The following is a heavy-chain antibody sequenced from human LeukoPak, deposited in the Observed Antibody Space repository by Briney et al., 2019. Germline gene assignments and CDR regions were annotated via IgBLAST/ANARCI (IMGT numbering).Heavy chain of an antibody. D-gene: IGHD6-13*01. V-gene: IGHV3-23*01. CDR1: GFTLSNYA. Sequence: GGSLRLSCAASGFTLSNYAMSWVRQAPGKGLEWVSSITGSGGRTYYADSVKGRFTVSRDNSKNTLYLQMNSLRAEDTAVYYCARRRAYSSSWYYFDYWGQGTLVTVSS. CDR2: ITGSGGRT. CDR3: ARRRAYSSSWYYFDY. J-gene: IGHJ4*02.